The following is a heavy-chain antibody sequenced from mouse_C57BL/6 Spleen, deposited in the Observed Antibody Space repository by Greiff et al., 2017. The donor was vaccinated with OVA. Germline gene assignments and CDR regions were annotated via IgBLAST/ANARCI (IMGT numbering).Heavy chain of an antibody. V-gene: IGHV1-15*01. CDR2: IDPETGGT. CDR3: TRGGGTFWYFDV. J-gene: IGHJ1*03. D-gene: IGHD4-1*01. CDR1: GYTFTDYE. Sequence: QVQLQQSGAELVRPGASVTLSCKASGYTFTDYEMHWVKQTPVHGLEWIGAIDPETGGTAYNQKFTGKAILTADKSSSTAYMELRSLTSEDSAVYYCTRGGGTFWYFDVWGTGTTVTVSS.